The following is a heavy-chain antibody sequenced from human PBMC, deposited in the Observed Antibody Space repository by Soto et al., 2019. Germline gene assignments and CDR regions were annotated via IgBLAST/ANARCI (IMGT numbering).Heavy chain of an antibody. CDR3: ARSIYGSPSDNWFDP. V-gene: IGHV1-69*02. D-gene: IGHD2-2*01. CDR1: GGTFSSYT. Sequence: QVQLVQSGAEVKKPGSSVKVSCKASGGTFSSYTISWVRQAPGQGLEWMGRIIPILGIANYAQKFQGRVTITADKSTSTAYMELSSLRSDDTAVYYCARSIYGSPSDNWFDPWGQGTLVTVSS. CDR2: IIPILGIA. J-gene: IGHJ5*02.